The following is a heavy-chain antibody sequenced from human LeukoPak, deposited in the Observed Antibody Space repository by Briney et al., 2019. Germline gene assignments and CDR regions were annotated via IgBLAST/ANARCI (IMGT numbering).Heavy chain of an antibody. J-gene: IGHJ5*02. Sequence: SETLSLACTVSGGSISSSSYYWGWIRQPPGKGLEWIGSIYYSGSTYYNPSLKSRVTISVDTSKNQFSLKLSSVTAADTAVYYCARRDTYYDFWSGYGYNWFDPWGQGTLLTVSS. D-gene: IGHD3-3*01. V-gene: IGHV4-39*01. CDR1: GGSISSSSYY. CDR3: ARRDTYYDFWSGYGYNWFDP. CDR2: IYYSGST.